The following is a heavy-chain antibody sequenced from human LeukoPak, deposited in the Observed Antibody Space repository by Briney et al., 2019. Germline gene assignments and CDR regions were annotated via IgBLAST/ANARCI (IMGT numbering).Heavy chain of an antibody. CDR1: GGTFSSYA. Sequence: SVKVSCKASGGTFSSYAISWVRQAPGQGLEWMGRIIPILGIANYAQKFQGRVTITADKSTSTAYMELSSLRSEDTAVYYCARERGYYYDSSGPYDAFDIWGQGTMVAVSS. CDR2: IIPILGIA. CDR3: ARERGYYYDSSGPYDAFDI. D-gene: IGHD3-22*01. J-gene: IGHJ3*02. V-gene: IGHV1-69*04.